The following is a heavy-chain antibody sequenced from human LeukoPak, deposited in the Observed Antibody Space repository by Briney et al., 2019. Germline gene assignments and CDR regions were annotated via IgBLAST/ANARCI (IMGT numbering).Heavy chain of an antibody. CDR3: ARVAVGRYDFDY. V-gene: IGHV3-74*03. D-gene: IGHD1-26*01. Sequence: PGRSLRLSCAASGFTFDDYAMHWVRQAPGKGLEWVSRINPDGRTITYADSVVGRITISRDNAKNTLYLQMNSLRDEDPAVYYCARVAVGRYDFDYWGRGTLVTVSS. J-gene: IGHJ4*01. CDR2: INPDGRTI. CDR1: GFTFDDYA.